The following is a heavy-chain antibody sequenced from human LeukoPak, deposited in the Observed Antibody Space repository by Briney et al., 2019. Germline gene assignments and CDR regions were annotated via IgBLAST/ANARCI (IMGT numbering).Heavy chain of an antibody. D-gene: IGHD6-19*01. J-gene: IGHJ4*02. V-gene: IGHV3-33*01. Sequence: PGGSLRLSYAASGFSFRSSGMHWVRQAPGKGLEWVAIIWYDGSKEYYADSVKGRFTISKDNSKNTLYLQMNSLRAEDTAVYYCARHHGGWLTLDFWGQGTLVTVSS. CDR2: IWYDGSKE. CDR3: ARHHGGWLTLDF. CDR1: GFSFRSSG.